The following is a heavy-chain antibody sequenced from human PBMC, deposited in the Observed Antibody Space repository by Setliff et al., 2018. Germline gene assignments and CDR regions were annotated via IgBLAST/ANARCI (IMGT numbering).Heavy chain of an antibody. J-gene: IGHJ3*02. CDR3: ARRPTGPGAPFDI. D-gene: IGHD3-10*01. CDR1: GGSISSSSYY. CDR2: IHYNGNL. Sequence: SETLSLTCAVSGGSISSSSYYWGWIRQSPGEGLEWIANIHYNGNLYYNPSLKNRATIPMDTSKIQFSLKLISVTAADTALYFCARRPTGPGAPFDIWGHGTMVTVS. V-gene: IGHV4-39*01.